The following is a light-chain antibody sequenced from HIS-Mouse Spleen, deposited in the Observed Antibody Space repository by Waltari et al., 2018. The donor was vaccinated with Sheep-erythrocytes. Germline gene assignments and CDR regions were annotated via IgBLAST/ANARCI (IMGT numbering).Light chain of an antibody. V-gene: IGLV3-1*01. CDR3: QAWDSSTVV. J-gene: IGLJ2*01. Sequence: SYELTQPSSVSVSPGQTASITCPGDKLGDKYACWYQQKPGHSPVLVIYQDSKRPSGIPERFSGSNSGTTATLTISGTQAMDEADYYCQAWDSSTVVFGGGTKLTVL. CDR2: QDS. CDR1: KLGDKY.